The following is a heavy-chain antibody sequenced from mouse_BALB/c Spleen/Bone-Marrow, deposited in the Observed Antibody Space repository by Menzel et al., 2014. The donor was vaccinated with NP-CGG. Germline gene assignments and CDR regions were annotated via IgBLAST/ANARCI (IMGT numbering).Heavy chain of an antibody. V-gene: IGHV14-3*02. J-gene: IGHJ2*01. Sequence: EVKLMESGAELVKSGASVKLSCTASGFNIKDTYMHWVKQRPEQGLEWIGRIDPANGNTKYDRKFQGKATITADTSSNTAYLQLSSLTSEDTAVYYCASYVYGYYFDYWGQGTTLTVSS. CDR1: GFNIKDTY. CDR3: ASYVYGYYFDY. D-gene: IGHD2-2*01. CDR2: IDPANGNT.